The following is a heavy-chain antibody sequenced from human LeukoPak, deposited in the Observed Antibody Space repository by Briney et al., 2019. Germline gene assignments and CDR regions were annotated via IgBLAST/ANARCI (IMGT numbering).Heavy chain of an antibody. CDR3: ASLGHGSGWFFDY. CDR2: ISYDGSNK. J-gene: IGHJ4*02. Sequence: PGGSLRLSCAASGFTFSSYAMHWVRQAPGKGLEWVAVISYDGSNKYYADSVKGRFTISRDNTKNSLYLQMNSLRAEDTAVYYCASLGHGSGWFFDYWGQGTLVTVSS. V-gene: IGHV3-30-3*01. CDR1: GFTFSSYA. D-gene: IGHD6-19*01.